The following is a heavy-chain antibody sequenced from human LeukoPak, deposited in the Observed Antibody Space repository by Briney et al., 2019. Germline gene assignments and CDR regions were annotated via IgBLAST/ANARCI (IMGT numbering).Heavy chain of an antibody. J-gene: IGHJ3*02. CDR1: GGSISSYY. Sequence: SETLSLTCTVFGGSISSYYWSWIRQPPGKGLEWIGYIYYSGSTTSFNPSLKSRVTISLDTPKNQFSLKLSSVTAADTAVYYCARRDSSRWREGSFDIWGQGTMVVVSS. CDR3: ARRDSSRWREGSFDI. V-gene: IGHV4-59*01. D-gene: IGHD2-15*01. CDR2: IYYSGSTT.